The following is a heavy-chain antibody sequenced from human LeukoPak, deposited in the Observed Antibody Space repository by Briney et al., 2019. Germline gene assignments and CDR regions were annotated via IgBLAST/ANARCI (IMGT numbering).Heavy chain of an antibody. D-gene: IGHD5-18*01. J-gene: IGHJ4*02. CDR2: INPNSGGT. CDR3: ARVISGYKYAKFDY. Sequence: ASVKVSCKASGYTFTCYYMHWVRQAPGQGLEWMGWINPNSGGTNYAQKFQGRVTMTRDTSISTAYMELSRLRSDDTAVYYCARVISGYKYAKFDYWGQGTLVTVSS. CDR1: GYTFTCYY. V-gene: IGHV1-2*02.